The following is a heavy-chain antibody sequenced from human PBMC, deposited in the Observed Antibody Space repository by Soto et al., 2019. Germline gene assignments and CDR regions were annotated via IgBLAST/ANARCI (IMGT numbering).Heavy chain of an antibody. Sequence: LRLSCAASGFTFSNAWMNWVRQAPGKGLEWVGRIKSKTDGGTTDYAAPVKGRFTISRDDSKNTLYLQMNSLKTEDTAVYYCTTDKRIAARTSYYYYGMDVWGQGTTVTVSS. CDR1: GFTFSNAW. J-gene: IGHJ6*02. CDR3: TTDKRIAARTSYYYYGMDV. V-gene: IGHV3-15*07. D-gene: IGHD6-6*01. CDR2: IKSKTDGGTT.